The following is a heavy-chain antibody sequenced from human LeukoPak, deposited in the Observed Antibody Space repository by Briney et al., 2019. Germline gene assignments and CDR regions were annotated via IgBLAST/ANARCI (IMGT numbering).Heavy chain of an antibody. CDR2: ISGGYTI. Sequence: GGSLRLSCAASGFTFSTYGMSWVRQAPGKGLEWVSSISGGYTIDYADSVKGRFTISRDNSKNTLYLQLNSLRAEDTALYFCAKDRCGAFCGGDWGQGTLVTVSS. V-gene: IGHV3-23*01. D-gene: IGHD2-21*01. CDR3: AKDRCGAFCGGD. CDR1: GFTFSTYG. J-gene: IGHJ4*02.